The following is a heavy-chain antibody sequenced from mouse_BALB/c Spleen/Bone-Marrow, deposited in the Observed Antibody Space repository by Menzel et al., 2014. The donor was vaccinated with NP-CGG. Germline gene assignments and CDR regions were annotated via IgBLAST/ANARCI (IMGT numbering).Heavy chain of an antibody. J-gene: IGHJ3*01. V-gene: IGHV5-9-2*01. CDR1: GFTFSNYG. CDR2: ISGGGSYT. Sequence: VQLKESGGGLVKSGGSLKLSCAASGFTFSNYGMSWVRQTPEKRLEWVATISGGGSYTFYSDSVKGRFTISRDNAKNNLYLQLSSLRSEDTALYYCARHAYYDQTEVSFVYWGQGTLVTASA. D-gene: IGHD2-4*01. CDR3: ARHAYYDQTEVSFVY.